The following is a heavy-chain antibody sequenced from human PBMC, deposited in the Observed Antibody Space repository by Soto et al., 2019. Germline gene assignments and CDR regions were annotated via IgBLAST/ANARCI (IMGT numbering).Heavy chain of an antibody. CDR3: ARGGARDSWLAYF. Sequence: QVQLQEAGPGLVKPSETLSLTCTVSGGSIGRYHWFWIRQPAWKGLEWIGRIYVIGSTNHNPSLKSRVTMSVDASNNPSSRRLCSATAASSAVYYWARGGARDSWLAYFWCHGTLVTVSA. CDR1: GGSIGRYH. CDR2: IYVIGST. J-gene: IGHJ4*01. V-gene: IGHV4-4*07. D-gene: IGHD6-19*01.